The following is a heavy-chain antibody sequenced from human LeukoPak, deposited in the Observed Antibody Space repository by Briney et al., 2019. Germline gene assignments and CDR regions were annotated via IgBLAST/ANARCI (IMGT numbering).Heavy chain of an antibody. D-gene: IGHD6-13*01. CDR1: GFTFSSYA. Sequence: GGSLRLSCAASGFTFSSYAMSWVRQAPGKGLGWVSAISGSGGSTYYADSVKGRFTISRDNSKNTLYLQMNSLRAEDTAVYYCAKRSAGRLGYFQHWGQGTLVAVSS. J-gene: IGHJ1*01. CDR3: AKRSAGRLGYFQH. CDR2: ISGSGGST. V-gene: IGHV3-23*01.